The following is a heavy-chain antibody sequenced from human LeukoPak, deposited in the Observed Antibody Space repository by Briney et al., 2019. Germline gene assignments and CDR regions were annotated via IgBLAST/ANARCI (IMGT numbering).Heavy chain of an antibody. CDR3: TSRIDSLDY. CDR1: GFTFSGSA. J-gene: IGHJ4*02. V-gene: IGHV3-73*01. Sequence: GGSLRLSCAASGFTFSGSAMHWVRQASGKGLEWVGRIRSKANSYATAYAASVKGRFTISRDDSKNTAYLQMNSLKTKDTAVYYCTSRIDSLDYWGQGTLVTVSS. D-gene: IGHD3-9*01. CDR2: IRSKANSYAT.